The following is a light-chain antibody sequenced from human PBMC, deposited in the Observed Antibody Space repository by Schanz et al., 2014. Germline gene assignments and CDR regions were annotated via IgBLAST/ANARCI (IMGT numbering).Light chain of an antibody. CDR1: QSVRTSY. CDR3: QQYGTSPLT. V-gene: IGKV3-20*01. CDR2: GAS. J-gene: IGKJ4*01. Sequence: EIVLTQSPATLSLSPGERATLSCRASQSVRTSYLAWYQQKPGQAPRLLMYGASTRATGIPDRFSGSGSGTDFTLTISSLEPEDFAVYYCQQYGTSPLTFGGGTKVEI.